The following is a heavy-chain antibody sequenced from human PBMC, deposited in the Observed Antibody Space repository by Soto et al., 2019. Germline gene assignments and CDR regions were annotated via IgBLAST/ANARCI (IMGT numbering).Heavy chain of an antibody. J-gene: IGHJ6*02. Sequence: QITLKESGPSLVKPTQTLTLTCTFSGFSLSTGGVGVGWIRQPPGKALEWLALIYWDDDKRYSPSLRSRLTVTTDPSKNQVVLTTTNMAPGDTATYYCAHSRCGGDCLQAYSAPDYYGMDVWGQGTTVTVSS. CDR2: IYWDDDK. CDR3: AHSRCGGDCLQAYSAPDYYGMDV. CDR1: GFSLSTGGVG. V-gene: IGHV2-5*02. D-gene: IGHD2-21*02.